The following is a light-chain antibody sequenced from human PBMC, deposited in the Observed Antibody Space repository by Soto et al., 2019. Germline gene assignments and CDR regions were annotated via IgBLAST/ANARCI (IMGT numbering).Light chain of an antibody. J-gene: IGLJ1*01. V-gene: IGLV2-11*01. Sequence: VSGSPGQSVTISCTGTSSDVGGYNYVSWYQQHPGKAPKLMIYDVSKRPSGVPDRFSGSKSGNTASLTISGLQAEDEADYYCCSYAGSYTYVFGTGTKVTVL. CDR1: SSDVGGYNY. CDR2: DVS. CDR3: CSYAGSYTYV.